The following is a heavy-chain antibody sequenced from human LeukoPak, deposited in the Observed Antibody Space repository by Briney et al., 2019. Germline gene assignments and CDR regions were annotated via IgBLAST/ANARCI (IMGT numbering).Heavy chain of an antibody. CDR3: ARRYCSSSSCYARFLDY. CDR1: GGSFSGYY. D-gene: IGHD2-2*01. J-gene: IGHJ4*02. CDR2: INHSGST. V-gene: IGHV4-34*01. Sequence: PSETLSLTCAVYGGSFSGYYWSWIRQPPGEGLEWIGEINHSGSTNYNPSLKSRVTISVDTSKNQFSLKLSSVTAADTAVYFCARRYCSSSSCYARFLDYWGQGTLVTVSS.